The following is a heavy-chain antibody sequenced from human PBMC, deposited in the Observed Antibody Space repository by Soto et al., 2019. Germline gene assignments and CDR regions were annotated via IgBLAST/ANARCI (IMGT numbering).Heavy chain of an antibody. J-gene: IGHJ4*01. Sequence: QVQLVQSGAEVKKPGSSVKVSCKASGGTFSSYAISWVRQAPGQGLEWMGGIIPIFGTANYAQKFQGRVTITADESTSTAYMGLSSLRSEDTAVSYCARSGPYSSRWPLDYWGHGSLVTVSS. CDR1: GGTFSSYA. D-gene: IGHD6-13*01. CDR3: ARSGPYSSRWPLDY. V-gene: IGHV1-69*12. CDR2: IIPIFGTA.